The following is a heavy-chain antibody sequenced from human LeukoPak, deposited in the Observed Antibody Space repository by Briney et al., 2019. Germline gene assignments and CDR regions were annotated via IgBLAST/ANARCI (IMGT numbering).Heavy chain of an antibody. J-gene: IGHJ6*03. V-gene: IGHV3-48*01. CDR2: ISSSSRTI. CDR3: ARVGYSSSWYSDYYMDV. Sequence: GGSLRLSCAASGFTFSSYSMNWVRQAPGKGLEWVSYISSSSRTIYYADSVKGRFTISRDNAKNSLYLQMNSLRAEDTAVYYCARVGYSSSWYSDYYMDVWGKGTTVTVSS. CDR1: GFTFSSYS. D-gene: IGHD6-13*01.